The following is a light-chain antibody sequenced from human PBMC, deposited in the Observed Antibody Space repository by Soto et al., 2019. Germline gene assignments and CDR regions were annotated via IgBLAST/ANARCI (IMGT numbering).Light chain of an antibody. J-gene: IGLJ2*01. CDR2: EVS. CDR1: SRDVGDYNY. CDR3: SSYISNSIVV. V-gene: IGLV2-14*01. Sequence: QSALTQPASVSGSPGQSITISCTGTSRDVGDYNYVSWYQQHPGKAPKLMIYEVSHRLSGVSNRFSGSKSGYTASLTISGLQDEDEADYYCSSYISNSIVVFGGGTKLTVL.